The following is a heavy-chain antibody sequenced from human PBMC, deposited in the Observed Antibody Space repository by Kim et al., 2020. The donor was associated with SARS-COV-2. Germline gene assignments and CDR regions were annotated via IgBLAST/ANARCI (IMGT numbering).Heavy chain of an antibody. CDR1: GYTFTSYG. CDR2: ISAYNGNT. J-gene: IGHJ3*02. V-gene: IGHV1-18*04. CDR3: ARDALTYYYDSSGDAFDI. D-gene: IGHD3-22*01. Sequence: ASVKVSCKASGYTFTSYGISWVRQAPGQGLEWMGWISAYNGNTNYAQKLQGRVTMTTDTSTSTAYMELRSLRSDDTAVYYCARDALTYYYDSSGDAFDIWGQGTMVTVSS.